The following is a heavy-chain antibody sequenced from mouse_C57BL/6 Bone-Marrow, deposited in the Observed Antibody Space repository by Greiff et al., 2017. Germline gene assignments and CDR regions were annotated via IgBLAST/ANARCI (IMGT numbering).Heavy chain of an antibody. CDR3: ARDYYGSGPRYFDV. V-gene: IGHV1-4*01. Sequence: VKLQESGAELARPAASVTMSCKASGYTFTSYTVHWVKQRPGQGLEWLGYINPSRGYNKYNQKFKDKARLTADKATSTAYMQLSSLTSEDSAVYKCARDYYGSGPRYFDVWGTGTTVTVS. CDR1: GYTFTSYT. CDR2: INPSRGYN. J-gene: IGHJ1*03. D-gene: IGHD1-1*01.